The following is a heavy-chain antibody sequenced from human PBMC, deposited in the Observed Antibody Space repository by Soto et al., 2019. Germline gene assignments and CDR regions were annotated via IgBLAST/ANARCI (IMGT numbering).Heavy chain of an antibody. D-gene: IGHD6-19*01. CDR1: GGSISTYY. V-gene: IGHV4-59*01. J-gene: IGHJ4*02. CDR2: VDYSGNS. CDR3: AGNWFSVAGRFHFDY. Sequence: SETPSLTGTVSGGSISTYYWSWMRQPPGKGLEWIGYVDYSGNSDSSPSLKSRVTISIDTSKKQVSLKLNSVTAADTAVYYCAGNWFSVAGRFHFDYWGQGIPVTVSS.